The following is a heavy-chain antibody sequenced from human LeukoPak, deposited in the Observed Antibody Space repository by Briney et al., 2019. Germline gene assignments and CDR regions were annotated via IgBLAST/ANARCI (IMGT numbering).Heavy chain of an antibody. CDR2: IIPIFGTA. D-gene: IGHD2-2*02. J-gene: IGHJ6*03. CDR3: ARDPTGSTSCYKGLCYYYYMDV. CDR1: GGTFSSYA. Sequence: SVKVSCKASGGTFSSYATSWVRQAPGQGLEWMGRIIPIFGTANYAQKFQGRVTITTDESTSTAYMELSSLRSEDTAVYYCARDPTGSTSCYKGLCYYYYMDVWGKGTTVTVSS. V-gene: IGHV1-69*05.